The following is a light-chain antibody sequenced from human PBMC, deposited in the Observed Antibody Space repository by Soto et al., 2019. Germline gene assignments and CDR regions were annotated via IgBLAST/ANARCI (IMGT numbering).Light chain of an antibody. J-gene: IGKJ4*01. Sequence: IVMTQSPATLSVSPGERATLSCRASQSVSSSLAWYQQKPGQAPRLLIYGASTRATGLPARFSGSGSGTEFTLTISSLQSEDFAVYYCQQYINWPRTFGGGTKVDIK. CDR3: QQYINWPRT. CDR1: QSVSSS. CDR2: GAS. V-gene: IGKV3-15*01.